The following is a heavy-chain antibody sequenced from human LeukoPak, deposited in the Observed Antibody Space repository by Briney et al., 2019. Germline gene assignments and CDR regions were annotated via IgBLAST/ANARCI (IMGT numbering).Heavy chain of an antibody. CDR2: ISSSSSYV. D-gene: IGHD1-14*01. Sequence: PGGSLRLSCAASGFTFSSYSMNWVRQAPGKGLEWVSSISSSSSYVYYADSVKGRFTISRDNAKNSLYLQMNSLRAEDTAVYYCARDTPNLKRTPFDYWGQGTLVTVSS. CDR1: GFTFSSYS. J-gene: IGHJ4*02. CDR3: ARDTPNLKRTPFDY. V-gene: IGHV3-21*01.